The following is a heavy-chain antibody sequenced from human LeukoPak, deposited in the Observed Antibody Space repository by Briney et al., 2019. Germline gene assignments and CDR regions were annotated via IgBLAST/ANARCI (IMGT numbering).Heavy chain of an antibody. CDR3: ARDRVSYYYDSSRARGGVFDY. CDR2: ISSSSSYI. Sequence: SPGGSLRLSCAASGFTFSSYSMNWVRQAPGKGLEWVSSISSSSSYIYYADSVKGRFTISRDNAKNSLYLQMNSLRAEDTAVYYCARDRVSYYYDSSRARGGVFDYWGQGTLVTVSS. D-gene: IGHD3-22*01. CDR1: GFTFSSYS. J-gene: IGHJ4*02. V-gene: IGHV3-21*01.